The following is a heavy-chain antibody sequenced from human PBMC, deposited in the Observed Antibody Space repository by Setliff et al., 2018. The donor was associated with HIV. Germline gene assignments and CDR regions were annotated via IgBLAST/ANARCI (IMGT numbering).Heavy chain of an antibody. CDR3: AKDKGGYNWNYFDY. V-gene: IGHV3-30*02. Sequence: GGSLRLSCAASGFTFKNSAMHWVRQAPGKGLEWVARVHYNGNDKFYVDSVKGRFTISRNNSENTLYLQMDGLRAEDTAVYYCAKDKGGYNWNYFDYWGPGTQVTVSS. D-gene: IGHD1-20*01. CDR2: VHYNGNDK. CDR1: GFTFKNSA. J-gene: IGHJ4*02.